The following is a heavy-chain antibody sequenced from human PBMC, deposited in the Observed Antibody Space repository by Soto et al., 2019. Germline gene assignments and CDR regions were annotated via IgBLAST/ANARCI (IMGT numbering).Heavy chain of an antibody. CDR2: IIPISGTA. CDR3: ARSQGSSTSLEIYYYYYSGMDV. D-gene: IGHD2-2*01. J-gene: IGHJ6*02. V-gene: IGHV1-69*01. CDR1: GGTFSSYA. Sequence: QVQLVQSGAEVKKPGSSVKVSCKASGGTFSSYAISWVRQAPGQGLEWMGGIIPISGTANYAQKFQGRVTITADESTGTAYMELGSLRSEDTAVYYCARSQGSSTSLEIYYYYYSGMDVWGQGTTVTVSS.